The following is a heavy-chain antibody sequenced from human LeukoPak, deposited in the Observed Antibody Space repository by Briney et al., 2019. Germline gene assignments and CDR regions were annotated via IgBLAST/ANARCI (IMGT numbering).Heavy chain of an antibody. D-gene: IGHD2-2*02. J-gene: IGHJ5*02. CDR2: ISGSGGST. V-gene: IGHV3-23*01. Sequence: PGGSLRLSCAASGCTFSSYAMSWVRQAPGKGLEWVSAISGSGGSTYYADSVKGRFTISRDNSKNTLYLQMNSLRAEDTAVYYCAKARGGIVVVPAAIRFDPWGQGTLVTVSS. CDR3: AKARGGIVVVPAAIRFDP. CDR1: GCTFSSYA.